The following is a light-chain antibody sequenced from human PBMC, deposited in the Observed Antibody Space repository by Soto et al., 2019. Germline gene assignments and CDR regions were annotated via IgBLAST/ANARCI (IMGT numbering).Light chain of an antibody. CDR2: AAY. J-gene: IGKJ1*01. Sequence: DLQLTQSPSFLSSSLGDSVTITCRDSQGISSYLAWYQQKPGKAPKPLIYAAYTLQSGVPSTFSGSGSGTEFTLTISSLQPDDFAVYFCQQYNNWPPWTCGQGTKVDIK. CDR1: QGISSY. CDR3: QQYNNWPPWT. V-gene: IGKV1-9*01.